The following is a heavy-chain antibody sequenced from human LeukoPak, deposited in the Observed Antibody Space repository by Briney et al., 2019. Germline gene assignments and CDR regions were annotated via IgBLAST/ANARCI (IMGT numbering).Heavy chain of an antibody. Sequence: GGSLRLSCAASGFTFRSYAMTWVRQAPGEGLQWVSDISGSGSSAYYADSVKGRFTISRDNSKNTLYLQMNSLGAEDTALYHCAKDLAGYSNDRDFGMDVWGQGTTVTVSS. D-gene: IGHD4-11*01. V-gene: IGHV3-23*01. J-gene: IGHJ6*02. CDR1: GFTFRSYA. CDR2: ISGSGSSA. CDR3: AKDLAGYSNDRDFGMDV.